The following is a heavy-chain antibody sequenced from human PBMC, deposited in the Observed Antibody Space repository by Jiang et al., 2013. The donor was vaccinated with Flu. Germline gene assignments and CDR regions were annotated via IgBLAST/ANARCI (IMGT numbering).Heavy chain of an antibody. CDR2: IYYSGST. J-gene: IGHJ5*02. V-gene: IGHV4-39*01. CDR1: GGSISSSSYY. CDR3: ASPYYYGSGSYYNL. Sequence: SGGSISSSSYYWGWIRQPPGKGLEWIGSIYYSGSTYYNPSLKSRVTISVDTSKNQFSLKLSPVTAADTAVYYCASPYYYGSGSYYNLWGQGTLVTVSS. D-gene: IGHD3-10*01.